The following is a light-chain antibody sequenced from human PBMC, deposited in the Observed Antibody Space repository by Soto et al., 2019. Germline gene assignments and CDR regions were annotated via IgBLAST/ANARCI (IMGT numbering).Light chain of an antibody. V-gene: IGLV2-8*01. J-gene: IGLJ2*01. Sequence: QSALTQPPSASGSPGQSVTISCTGTSSDVGGYNYVSWYQQFPGKAPKLMIYEVNKRPSGVPDRFSGSKSGNTASLTVSGLQAEDEGGYYCSSYAGSNTVVFGGGTKRTVL. CDR3: SSYAGSNTVV. CDR2: EVN. CDR1: SSDVGGYNY.